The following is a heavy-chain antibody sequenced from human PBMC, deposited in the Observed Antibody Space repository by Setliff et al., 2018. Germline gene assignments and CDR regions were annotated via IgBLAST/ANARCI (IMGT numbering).Heavy chain of an antibody. D-gene: IGHD6-19*01. CDR2: ISAYNGKT. J-gene: IGHJ3*02. V-gene: IGHV1-18*01. CDR3: ARRPIALAGYRKGAFDI. Sequence: ASVKVSCKASGYTLSNSILSWVRQAPGQGLEWVGWISAYNGKTYSAQKFQDRVTLTTHTSTNMGYLELRDLRSDDTAVYFCARRPIALAGYRKGAFDIWGQGSMVTVSS. CDR1: GYTLSNSI.